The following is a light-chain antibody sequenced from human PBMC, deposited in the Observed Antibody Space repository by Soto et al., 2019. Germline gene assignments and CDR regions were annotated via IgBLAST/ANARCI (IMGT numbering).Light chain of an antibody. J-gene: IGKJ5*01. Sequence: EVVLTQSPATMSLSPGERATLSCRTSQNVSRNLAWYQQKPGQAPRLLIYGASNRATGIPDRFSGSGSGTDFTLTISRLEPEDFAVYYCQQYGSSLAITFGQGTRLEIK. CDR1: QNVSRN. CDR2: GAS. CDR3: QQYGSSLAIT. V-gene: IGKV3-20*01.